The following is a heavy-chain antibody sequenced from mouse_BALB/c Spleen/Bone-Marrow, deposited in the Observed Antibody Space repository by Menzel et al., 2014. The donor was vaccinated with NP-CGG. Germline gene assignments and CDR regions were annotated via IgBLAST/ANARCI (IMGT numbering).Heavy chain of an antibody. CDR1: GFTFSNYG. V-gene: IGHV5-6-3*01. D-gene: IGHD2-13*01. CDR3: ARGLYYVAYGPGFAY. Sequence: EVKLVESGGGLVQPGGSLKLSCAASGFTFSNYGMPWVRQTPDKRLDLVATINSNGGTTYYPDSVKGRFTISRDNAKNTLYLQMSSLKSEDTAMYFCARGLYYVAYGPGFAYWGQGTLVTVSA. CDR2: INSNGGTT. J-gene: IGHJ3*01.